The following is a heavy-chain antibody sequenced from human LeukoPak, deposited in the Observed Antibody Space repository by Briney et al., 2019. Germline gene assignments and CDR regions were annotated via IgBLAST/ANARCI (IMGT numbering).Heavy chain of an antibody. V-gene: IGHV1-18*01. CDR1: GGTFSSYA. CDR3: ARAGGWTREDYKDESYHI. CDR2: INTYKGNT. D-gene: IGHD6-19*01. J-gene: IGHJ3*02. Sequence: ASVKVSCKASGGTFSSYAISWVRQAPGQGLEWMGWINTYKGNTYYAQNFQDGVTMTTDTSTTTGYMELRSLTSDDTAIYYCARAGGWTREDYKDESYHIWGQGTVVTVSS.